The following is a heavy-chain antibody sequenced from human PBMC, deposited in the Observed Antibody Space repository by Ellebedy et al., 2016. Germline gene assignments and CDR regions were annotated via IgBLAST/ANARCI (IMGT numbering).Heavy chain of an antibody. CDR2: ISSSSSYI. V-gene: IGHV3-21*06. Sequence: GESLKISCAASGFTFSSYSMNWVRQAPGKGLEWVSSISSSSSYIYYADSVKGRFTISRDNAKNSLYLQMNSLRAEDTAIYYCASGQSTFEYWGQGTLVTVSS. CDR1: GFTFSSYS. J-gene: IGHJ4*02. CDR3: ASGQSTFEY. D-gene: IGHD1-1*01.